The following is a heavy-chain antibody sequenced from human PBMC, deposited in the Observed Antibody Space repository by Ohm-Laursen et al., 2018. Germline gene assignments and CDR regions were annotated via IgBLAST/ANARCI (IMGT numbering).Heavy chain of an antibody. V-gene: IGHV3-21*01. D-gene: IGHD1-26*01. CDR2: ISSSSSYI. CDR3: ARDVGTSATFDY. Sequence: SLRLSCAASGFTFSSYSMNWVRQAPGKGLEWVSSISSSSSYIYYADSVKGRFTISRDNAKNSLYLQMNSLRAEDTAVYYCARDVGTSATFDYWGQGTLVTVSS. CDR1: GFTFSSYS. J-gene: IGHJ4*02.